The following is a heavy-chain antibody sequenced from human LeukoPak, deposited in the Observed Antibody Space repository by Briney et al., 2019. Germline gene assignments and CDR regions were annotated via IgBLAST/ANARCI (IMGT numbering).Heavy chain of an antibody. V-gene: IGHV4-39*07. CDR1: GGSIRSSSYY. CDR3: ARSRWYYFDY. Sequence: PLETLSLTCTVSGGSIRSSSYYWGWIRQPPGKGLEWIGSIYYSGSTNYNPSLKSRVTISVDTSKNQFSLKLSSVTAADTAVYYCARSRWYYFDYWGQGTLVTVSS. D-gene: IGHD3-16*01. J-gene: IGHJ4*02. CDR2: IYYSGST.